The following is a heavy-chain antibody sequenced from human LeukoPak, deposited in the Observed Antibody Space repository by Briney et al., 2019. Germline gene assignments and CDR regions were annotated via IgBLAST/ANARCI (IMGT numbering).Heavy chain of an antibody. CDR1: GYTFTSHG. J-gene: IGHJ3*02. CDR3: ARESHRGNSGNDAFDI. D-gene: IGHD4-23*01. CDR2: ISAYNGNT. V-gene: IGHV1-18*01. Sequence: ASVKVSCKASGYTFTSHGISWVRQAPGQGLEWMGYISAYNGNTNYAQKFQDRVTMTTDTSTSTAYMELRSLRSDDTAVYYCARESHRGNSGNDAFDIWGQGTMVTVSS.